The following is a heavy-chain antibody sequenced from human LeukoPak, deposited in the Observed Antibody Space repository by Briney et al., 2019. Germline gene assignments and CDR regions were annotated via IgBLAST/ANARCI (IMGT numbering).Heavy chain of an antibody. CDR3: AKDRLGKDYGDYDSNDY. Sequence: GGSLRLSCAASGFTFSSYSMNWVRQAPGKGLEWVSSISSSSSYIYYADSVKGRFTISRDNAKNSLYLQMNSLTTEDTALYYCAKDRLGKDYGDYDSNDYWGQGALVTVSA. D-gene: IGHD4-17*01. V-gene: IGHV3-21*04. CDR1: GFTFSSYS. CDR2: ISSSSSYI. J-gene: IGHJ4*02.